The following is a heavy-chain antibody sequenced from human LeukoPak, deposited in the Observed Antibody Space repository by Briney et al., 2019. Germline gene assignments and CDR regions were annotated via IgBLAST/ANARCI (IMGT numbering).Heavy chain of an antibody. CDR3: ARGLRGSLRWFDP. CDR2: INHSGST. Sequence: SETLSLTCAVYGGSFSGYYWSWIRQPPGKGLEWIGEINHSGSTNYNPSLKSRVTISVDTSKNQFSLKLSSVTAADTAVYYCARGLRGSLRWFDPWGQGTLVT. J-gene: IGHJ5*02. CDR1: GGSFSGYY. V-gene: IGHV4-34*01. D-gene: IGHD1-26*01.